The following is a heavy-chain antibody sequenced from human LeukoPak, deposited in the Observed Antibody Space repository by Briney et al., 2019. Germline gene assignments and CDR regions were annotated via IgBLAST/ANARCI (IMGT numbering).Heavy chain of an antibody. CDR2: IKSKTDGATT. D-gene: IGHD1-26*01. J-gene: IGHJ4*02. Sequence: PGGSLRLSCAASGFTFSNAWMSWVRQAPGKGLEWVGRIKSKTDGATTDYAAPVKGRFTISRDDSKNTLYLQMNSLKTEDTAVYYCTTDGGATFDYWGQGTLVTVSS. CDR1: GFTFSNAW. V-gene: IGHV3-15*01. CDR3: TTDGGATFDY.